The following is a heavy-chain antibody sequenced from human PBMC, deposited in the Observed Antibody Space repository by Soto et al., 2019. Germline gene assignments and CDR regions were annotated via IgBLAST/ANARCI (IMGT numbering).Heavy chain of an antibody. D-gene: IGHD2-2*01. CDR2: INPLSGIP. CDR1: GGTFVRHV. V-gene: IGHV1-69*09. Sequence: QVQLVQSGAEVKKPESSVKVSCKTSGGTFVRHVIRWVRQAPGQGPEWMGKINPLSGIPNYAQKFQDRVTFTADTDSSTAYMELSSLRSDATAVYYCATPACAATWCSPSPNLDHWGQGTLVTVSS. J-gene: IGHJ4*02. CDR3: ATPACAATWCSPSPNLDH.